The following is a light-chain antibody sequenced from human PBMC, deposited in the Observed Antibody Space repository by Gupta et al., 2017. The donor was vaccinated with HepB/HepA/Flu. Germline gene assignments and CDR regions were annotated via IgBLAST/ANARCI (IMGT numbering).Light chain of an antibody. Sequence: IVLTQSPATLSLSPGERATLSCRASQSVSLSLAWYQQKPGQAPRLLIYDDSNRATGIPARFSGSRSGTDFTLTIGSLEPEDFAVYYCSDRSDWLTFGGGTKVEIK. V-gene: IGKV3-11*01. CDR1: QSVSLS. CDR2: DDS. J-gene: IGKJ4*01. CDR3: SDRSDWLT.